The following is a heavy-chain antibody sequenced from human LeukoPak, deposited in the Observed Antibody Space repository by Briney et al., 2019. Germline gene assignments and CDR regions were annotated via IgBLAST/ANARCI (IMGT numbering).Heavy chain of an antibody. Sequence: SETLPLTCAVYGVSFSGYHWNWIRQPPGKGLEWIGEINHSGSTNYNPSLKSRVAISVDTSKNQFSLKLSSVTAADTAVYYCARSGAILTAYRPHNSIDRWGQGTLVTVSS. V-gene: IGHV4-34*01. D-gene: IGHD3-9*01. CDR3: ARSGAILTAYRPHNSIDR. CDR2: INHSGST. J-gene: IGHJ5*02. CDR1: GVSFSGYH.